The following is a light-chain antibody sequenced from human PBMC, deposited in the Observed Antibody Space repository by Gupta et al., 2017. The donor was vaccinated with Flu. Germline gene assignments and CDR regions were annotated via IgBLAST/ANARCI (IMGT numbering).Light chain of an antibody. CDR2: AAS. J-gene: IGKJ3*01. CDR3: QQSYSTPFA. Sequence: DIQMTQSPSSLSASVGDRVTITCRSSQTIRTYLNWYQQKPGKAPKLLVYAASSLQSGVPSRFSGSGSGTDFTLTISSLQLEDFATYYCQQSYSTPFAFGHGTKVDIK. CDR1: QTIRTY. V-gene: IGKV1-39*01.